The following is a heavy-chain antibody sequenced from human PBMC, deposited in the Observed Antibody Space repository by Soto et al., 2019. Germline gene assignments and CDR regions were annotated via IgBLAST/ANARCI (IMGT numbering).Heavy chain of an antibody. D-gene: IGHD6-13*01. J-gene: IGHJ5*02. CDR2: IVPLFGTT. Sequence: SVKVSCKASGGSFTSYAISWVRQAPGQGLEFMGGIVPLFGTTNYAHKFRGRVTVTADESTSTVYMEMSSLRSEDTAVYYCAKASGRSWYNWFDHWGQGTLVTVSS. V-gene: IGHV1-69*13. CDR3: AKASGRSWYNWFDH. CDR1: GGSFTSYA.